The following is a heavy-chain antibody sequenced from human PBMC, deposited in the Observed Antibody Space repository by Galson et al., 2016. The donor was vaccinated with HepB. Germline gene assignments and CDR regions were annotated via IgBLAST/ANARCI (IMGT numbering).Heavy chain of an antibody. CDR1: GGSIRGDGYY. J-gene: IGHJ6*02. D-gene: IGHD2/OR15-2a*01. CDR2: IYYSGTT. CDR3: ARGKGIGGMDV. V-gene: IGHV4-31*03. Sequence: TLSLTCSVSGGSIRGDGYYWSWIRQHPGKGLGWIGYIYYSGTTYYNPSLKSRAAISVDTSENHFSLKLTSVTAADTAVYYCARGKGIGGMDVWGQGTTVTVSS.